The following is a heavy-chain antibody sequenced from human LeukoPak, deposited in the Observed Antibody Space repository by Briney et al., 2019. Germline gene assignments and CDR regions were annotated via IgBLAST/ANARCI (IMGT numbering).Heavy chain of an antibody. CDR3: ARVGSGSYYGDNWFDP. CDR2: INHSGST. V-gene: IGHV4-34*01. CDR1: GGSFSGYY. J-gene: IGHJ5*02. Sequence: SETLSLTCAVYGGSFSGYYWNWIRQPPGKGLEWIGEINHSGSTNYNPSLKSRVTISVDTSKNQFSLKLSSVTAADTAVYYCARVGSGSYYGDNWFDPWGQGTLVTVSS. D-gene: IGHD1-26*01.